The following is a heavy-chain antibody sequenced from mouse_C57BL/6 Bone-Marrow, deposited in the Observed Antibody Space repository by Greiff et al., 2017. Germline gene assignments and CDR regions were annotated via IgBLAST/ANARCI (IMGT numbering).Heavy chain of an antibody. CDR3: AREDYGSTFDV. V-gene: IGHV1-50*01. J-gene: IGHJ1*03. D-gene: IGHD1-1*01. Sequence: QVQLQQPGAELVKPGASVKLSCKASGYTFTSYWMQWVKQRPGQGLEWIGEIDPSDSYTNYNQKFKGKATLTVDTSSSTAYMQLSSLTSEDSAVYCCAREDYGSTFDVWGTGTTVTVSS. CDR1: GYTFTSYW. CDR2: IDPSDSYT.